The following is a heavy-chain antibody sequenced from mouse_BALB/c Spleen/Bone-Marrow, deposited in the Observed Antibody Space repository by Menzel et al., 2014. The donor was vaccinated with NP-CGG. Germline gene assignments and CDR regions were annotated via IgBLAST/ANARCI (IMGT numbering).Heavy chain of an antibody. V-gene: IGHV4-1*02. D-gene: IGHD1-2*01. Sequence: EVHLVESGGGLVQPGGSLKLSCAASGFDFSRYWMSWVRQAPGKGLEWIGEINPDSSTINYTPSLKDKFIISRVNAKNTLYLQKSKVRSEDTALYYCTRLHYYGYSAYRGQGTLVTVST. CDR2: INPDSSTI. CDR1: GFDFSRYW. J-gene: IGHJ3*01. CDR3: TRLHYYGYSAY.